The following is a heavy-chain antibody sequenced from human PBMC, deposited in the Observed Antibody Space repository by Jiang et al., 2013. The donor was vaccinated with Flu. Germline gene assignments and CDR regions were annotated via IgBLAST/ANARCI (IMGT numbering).Heavy chain of an antibody. D-gene: IGHD3-3*01. J-gene: IGHJ4*02. CDR3: ARDYLDFRSGYYVSPYFDY. CDR1: GFTFSSYA. Sequence: RSLRLSCAASGFTFSSYAMHWVRQAPGKGLEWVAVISYDGSNKYYADSVKGRFTISRDNSRNTLYLQMNSLRDEDTAVYYCARDYLDFRSGYYVSPYFDYWGQGTPVTVSS. CDR2: ISYDGSNK. V-gene: IGHV3-30-3*01.